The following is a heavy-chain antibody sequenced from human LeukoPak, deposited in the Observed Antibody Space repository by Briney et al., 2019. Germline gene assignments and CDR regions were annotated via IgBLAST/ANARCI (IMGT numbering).Heavy chain of an antibody. CDR1: GFIFDDYT. V-gene: IGHV3-43*01. D-gene: IGHD5-24*01. CDR2: FSWDGGSK. CDR3: VRETESQRSFDY. J-gene: IGHJ4*02. Sequence: GGSLRLSCAASGFIFDDYTMHWVRQAPGKGLEWVSLFSWDGGSKYYADSVKGRFTISRDNSKDSLYLQMNSLTTEDTALYYCVRETESQRSFDYWGQGTLVTLPS.